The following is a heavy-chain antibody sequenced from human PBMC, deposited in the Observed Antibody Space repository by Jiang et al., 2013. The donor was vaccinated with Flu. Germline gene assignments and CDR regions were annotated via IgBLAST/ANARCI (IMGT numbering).Heavy chain of an antibody. J-gene: IGHJ6*03. CDR2: FIPIFGTT. Sequence: AEVKKPGSSVKVSCKASGGTFSYAISWVRQAPGHGLEWMGGFIPIFGTTNYAQNFQGRVTITADKSTSTVYMELSSLRSEDTAVYYCARETTGYSYGCMDVWGKGTTVTVSS. V-gene: IGHV1-69*06. CDR3: ARETTGYSYGCMDV. D-gene: IGHD5-18*01. CDR1: GGTFSYA.